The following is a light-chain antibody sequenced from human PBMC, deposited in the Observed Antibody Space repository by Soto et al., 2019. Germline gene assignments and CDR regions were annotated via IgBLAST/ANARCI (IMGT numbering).Light chain of an antibody. CDR3: QQYGSSPFT. CDR1: QSVTTN. Sequence: ETVMTQSPATLSVSPGERATLSCRASQSVTTNMAWYQQKPGQAPRLLIYSTSNRATGIPYRFTGSGSGTDLTLTISSLEPEDFAVYYCQQYGSSPFTFGPGTKVDIK. CDR2: STS. V-gene: IGKV3-20*01. J-gene: IGKJ3*01.